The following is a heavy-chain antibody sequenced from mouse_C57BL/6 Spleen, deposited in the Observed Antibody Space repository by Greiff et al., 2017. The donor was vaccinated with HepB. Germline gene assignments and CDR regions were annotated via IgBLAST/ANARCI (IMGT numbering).Heavy chain of an antibody. J-gene: IGHJ3*01. CDR2: ISSGSSTI. CDR1: GFTFSDYG. D-gene: IGHD3-2*02. CDR3: ARQGAAQAIWFAY. V-gene: IGHV5-17*01. Sequence: EVQGVESGGGLVKPGGSLKLSCAASGFTFSDYGMHWVRQAPEKGLEWVAYISSGSSTIYYADTVKGRVTISRDNAKNTLCLQMNSLRSEDTAMYYCARQGAAQAIWFAYWGQGTLVTVSA.